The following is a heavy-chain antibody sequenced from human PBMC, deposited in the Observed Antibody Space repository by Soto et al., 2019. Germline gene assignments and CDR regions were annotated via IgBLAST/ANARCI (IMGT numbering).Heavy chain of an antibody. CDR1: GNTVTSYY. V-gene: IGHV1-46*01. CDR2: IDPSGGRI. J-gene: IGHJ6*02. CDR3: VRPAFGLVDRGYVMDV. D-gene: IGHD3-16*01. Sequence: QMQLVQSGAEVKKPGASVKVSCEASGNTVTSYYLHWVRQAPGQGPEWMGVIDPSGGRIEYAQKFRGRRTMARDTSTVTVDMELSSLRSEDTAVYYCVRPAFGLVDRGYVMDVWGQGTTVTVSS.